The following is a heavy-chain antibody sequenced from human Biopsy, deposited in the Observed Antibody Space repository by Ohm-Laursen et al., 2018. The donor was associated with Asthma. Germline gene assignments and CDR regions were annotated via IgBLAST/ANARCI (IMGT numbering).Heavy chain of an antibody. D-gene: IGHD3-22*01. V-gene: IGHV3-9*01. CDR2: ISWNSGNI. J-gene: IGHJ4*01. CDR1: GFSFDDCA. CDR3: AKSADYYDSTDYLDF. Sequence: SLRLSCPASGFSFDDCAMHWVRQAPGKGLAWVSSISWNSGNIDYADSVKGRFTISRDNAKNSLYLQMQSLRPEDTAFYYCAKSADYYDSTDYLDFWGRGTLVTVSS.